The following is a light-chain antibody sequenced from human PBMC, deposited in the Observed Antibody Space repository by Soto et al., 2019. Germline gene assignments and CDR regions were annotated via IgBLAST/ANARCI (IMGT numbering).Light chain of an antibody. CDR2: TIN. J-gene: IGLJ3*02. V-gene: IGLV1-44*01. CDR3: AAWDDSLNGPV. Sequence: QSVLTQPPSASVTPGQRVSISCSGSSSNIGNNTVNWYQQFPETAPRLLIYTINQRPSGVPDRFSGSKSGTSASLAISGLQSEDEADYYCAAWDDSLNGPVFGGGTKLTVL. CDR1: SSNIGNNT.